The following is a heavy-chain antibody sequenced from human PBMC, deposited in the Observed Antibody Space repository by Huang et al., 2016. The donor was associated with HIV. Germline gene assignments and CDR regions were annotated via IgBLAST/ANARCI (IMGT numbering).Heavy chain of an antibody. D-gene: IGHD3-10*01. CDR3: ARLPGSITMIRGVITDPY. J-gene: IGHJ4*02. CDR2: SDYIGST. Sequence: QLQLQESGPGLVKPSETLSLTCTVSGGSIRSDNYYWGWIRQPPEKGLEWIGSSDYIGSTYYNPSLKSRVTITVDTSKNQFSLKMRSVTAADTAVYYCARLPGSITMIRGVITDPYWGQGTLVTVSS. CDR1: GGSIRSDNYY. V-gene: IGHV4-39*01.